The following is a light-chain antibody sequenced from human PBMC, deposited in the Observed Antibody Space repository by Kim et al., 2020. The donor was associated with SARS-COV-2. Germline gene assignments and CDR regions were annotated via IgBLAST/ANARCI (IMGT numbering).Light chain of an antibody. V-gene: IGKV1-8*01. CDR2: AAS. CDR3: QQYYSYPRT. CDR1: QGISSY. Sequence: AIRITQSPSSLSASTGDRVTITCRASQGISSYLAWYQQKPGKAPKLLIYAASTLQSGVPSRFSGSGSGTDFTLIISCLQSEDFATYYCQQYYSYPRTFGQGTKVDIK. J-gene: IGKJ1*01.